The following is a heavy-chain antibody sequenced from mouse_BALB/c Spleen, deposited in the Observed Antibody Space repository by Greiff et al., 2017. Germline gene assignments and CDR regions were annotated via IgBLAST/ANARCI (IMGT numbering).Heavy chain of an antibody. CDR2: ISSGGGNT. Sequence: EVKVVESGGGLVKPGGSLKLSCAASGFTFSSYTMSWVRQTPEKRLEWVATISSGGGNTYYPDSVKGRFTISRDNAKNNLYLQMSSLRSEDTALYYCARYGHYYGSFDYWGQGTTLTVSS. J-gene: IGHJ2*01. CDR1: GFTFSSYT. V-gene: IGHV5-9*03. D-gene: IGHD1-1*01. CDR3: ARYGHYYGSFDY.